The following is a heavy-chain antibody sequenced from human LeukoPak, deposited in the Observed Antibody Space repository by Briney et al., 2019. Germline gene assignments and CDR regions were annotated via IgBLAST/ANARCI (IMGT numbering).Heavy chain of an antibody. D-gene: IGHD3-3*01. CDR2: IYSDDRT. CDR1: GFTFSSYA. Sequence: GGSLRLSCVASGFTFSSYAMSWVRQAPGKGLEWVSVIYSDDRTYYADSVKGRFTLSRDKSKNTLYLQMNSLRAEDTAVYYCARDNRVVTIFGVVTRWWFDPWGQGTLVTVSS. CDR3: ARDNRVVTIFGVVTRWWFDP. J-gene: IGHJ5*02. V-gene: IGHV3-23*03.